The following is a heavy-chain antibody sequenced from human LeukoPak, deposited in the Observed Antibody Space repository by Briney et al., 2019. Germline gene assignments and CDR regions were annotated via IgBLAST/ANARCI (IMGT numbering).Heavy chain of an antibody. Sequence: SETLSLTCTVSGGSISAYYWSWIRQPPGKGLEWIGYIYYSGSTNYNPSLKSRVTISVDTSKNQFSLKLSSVTAADTAVYYCARRSSGWYYFDYWGQGTLVTVSS. J-gene: IGHJ4*02. V-gene: IGHV4-59*01. CDR2: IYYSGST. CDR3: ARRSSGWYYFDY. D-gene: IGHD6-19*01. CDR1: GGSISAYY.